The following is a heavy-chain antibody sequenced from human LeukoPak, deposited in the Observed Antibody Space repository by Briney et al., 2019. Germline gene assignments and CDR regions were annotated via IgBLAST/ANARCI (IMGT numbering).Heavy chain of an antibody. V-gene: IGHV3-43*02. Sequence: GGSLRLSCVASGLPIADFAMHWVRQAPGKGQEWVSLISGDGVSTFYADSVKGRFSISRDNSKTLYLEMNSLRTEDAAMYYCAKESGKFDYWGQGTLVAVSS. CDR2: ISGDGVST. CDR1: GLPIADFA. CDR3: AKESGKFDY. J-gene: IGHJ4*02.